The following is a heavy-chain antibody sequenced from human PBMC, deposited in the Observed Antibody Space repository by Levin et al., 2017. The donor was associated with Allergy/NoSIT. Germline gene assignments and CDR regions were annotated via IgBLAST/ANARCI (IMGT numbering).Heavy chain of an antibody. D-gene: IGHD5-18*01. CDR1: GGSMSPYY. Sequence: SETLSLTCSVSGGSMSPYYWSWIRQTPGRGLEWIGYIFHSGSTSYNPSLEGRVTISIDKSRTQFSLKLRSVTAADTALYFCARARDSYGYLPLDYWGQGTPAIVST. CDR3: ARARDSYGYLPLDY. V-gene: IGHV4-59*01. J-gene: IGHJ4*02. CDR2: IFHSGST.